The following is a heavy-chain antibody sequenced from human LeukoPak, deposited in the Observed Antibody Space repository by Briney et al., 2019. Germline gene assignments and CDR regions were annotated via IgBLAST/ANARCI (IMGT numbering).Heavy chain of an antibody. CDR3: ARADPFDYGMDV. Sequence: PGGSLRLSCAASGXTFSSYDVHWVRQATGKGLEWVSAIGTAGDTYYPGSVKGRFTISRENAKNSLYLQMNSLRAGDTAVYYCARADPFDYGMDVWGQGTTVTVSS. CDR2: IGTAGDT. V-gene: IGHV3-13*04. J-gene: IGHJ6*02. CDR1: GXTFSSYD.